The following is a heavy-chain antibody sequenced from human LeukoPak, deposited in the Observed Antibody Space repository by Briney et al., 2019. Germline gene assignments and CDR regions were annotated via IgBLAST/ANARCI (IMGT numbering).Heavy chain of an antibody. J-gene: IGHJ3*02. CDR1: GFTFSSYE. V-gene: IGHV3-48*03. D-gene: IGHD1-7*01. CDR2: ISSSGSTI. CDR3: ARELELFAFDI. Sequence: GGSLRLSCAASGFTFSSYEVNWVRQAPGKGLEWVSYISSSGSTIYYADSVKGRFTISRDNAKNSLYLQMNSLRAEDTAVYYCARELELFAFDIWGQGTMVTVSS.